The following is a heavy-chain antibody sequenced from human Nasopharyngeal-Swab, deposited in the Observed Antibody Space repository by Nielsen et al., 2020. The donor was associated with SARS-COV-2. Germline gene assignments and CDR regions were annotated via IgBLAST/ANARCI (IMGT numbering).Heavy chain of an antibody. CDR3: ARVESDCSGASCYSKFDY. CDR1: GFTFSSYG. D-gene: IGHD2-15*01. Sequence: GESLKISCAASGFTFSSYGMNWVRQAPGKGLEWVSSIRSSSSYIYYADSVKGRFTISRDNAKNSLYLQMNSLRAEDTAVYYCARVESDCSGASCYSKFDYWGQGTLVTVSS. CDR2: IRSSSSYI. J-gene: IGHJ4*02. V-gene: IGHV3-21*01.